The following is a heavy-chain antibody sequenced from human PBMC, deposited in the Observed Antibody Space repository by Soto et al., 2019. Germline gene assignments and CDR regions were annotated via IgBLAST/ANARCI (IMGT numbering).Heavy chain of an antibody. V-gene: IGHV3-64D*06. CDR2: IRGNGDPP. Sequence: GGSLRLSCSASGFTFSSYATHWVRQAPGKGLEYVSGIRGNGDPPFYADSVKGRFTISRDNSKNTLYLQMSSLSADDTAVYYCVKSRGGNNFDFFDWGQGALVTVSS. J-gene: IGHJ4*02. CDR1: GFTFSSYA. D-gene: IGHD5-12*01. CDR3: VKSRGGNNFDFFD.